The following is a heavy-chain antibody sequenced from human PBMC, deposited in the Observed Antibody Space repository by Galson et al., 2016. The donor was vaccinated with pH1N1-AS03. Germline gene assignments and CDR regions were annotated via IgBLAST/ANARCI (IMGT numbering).Heavy chain of an antibody. CDR1: GYTLTELS. CDR2: FDPKGGEA. V-gene: IGHV1-24*01. J-gene: IGHJ6*02. D-gene: IGHD6-19*01. Sequence: SVKVSCKVSGYTLTELSMHWVRQGPGKGLEWVGGFDPKGGEAIYAQKFQGRVTLTVDTSTDTAYMEVSRMNAEDTAVYYCATGLSVAGTPYEYYVVDIWGQGTTVIVSS. CDR3: ATGLSVAGTPYEYYVVDI.